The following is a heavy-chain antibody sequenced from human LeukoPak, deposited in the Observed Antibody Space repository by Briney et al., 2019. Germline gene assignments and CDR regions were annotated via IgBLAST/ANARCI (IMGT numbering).Heavy chain of an antibody. CDR3: AELGITMIGGV. V-gene: IGHV3-48*01. J-gene: IGHJ6*03. CDR1: GFTFSIYS. CDR2: ISSSSSTI. Sequence: GGSLRLSCAASGFTFSIYSINWVRQAPGKGLEWVSYISSSSSTIYYADPVKGRFTISRDNAKNSLYLQMNSLRAEDTAVYYCAELGITMIGGVWGKGTTVTVS. D-gene: IGHD3-10*02.